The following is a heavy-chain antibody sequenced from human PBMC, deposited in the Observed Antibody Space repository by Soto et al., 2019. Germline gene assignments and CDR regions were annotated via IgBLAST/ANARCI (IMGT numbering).Heavy chain of an antibody. J-gene: IGHJ6*01. D-gene: IGHD1-26*01. V-gene: IGHV5-51*01. Sequence: GEYLRISCRGSGCKLNSYWIAWGRQMPGKGLEWMGIIYPGDSDTRYSPSFQGQVTISADKSISSAFLQWSSLKASDTAIYYCLFRWYGGQHCPFAIRRQRTSVIVSAGM. CDR2: IYPGDSDT. CDR3: LFRWYGGQHCPFAIRRQRTSVIVSAGM. CDR1: GCKLNSYW.